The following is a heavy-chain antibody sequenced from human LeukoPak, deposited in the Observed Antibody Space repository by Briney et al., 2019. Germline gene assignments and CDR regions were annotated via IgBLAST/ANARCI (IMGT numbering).Heavy chain of an antibody. Sequence: ASVKVSCKASGYTFTGYYMHWVRQAPGQGLEWMGWINPNSGGTNYAQKFQGRVTMTRDTSISTAYMELSRLRSDDTAVYYCASPRNPIYYGGNSGDAFDIWGQGTMVTVSS. CDR1: GYTFTGYY. CDR3: ASPRNPIYYGGNSGDAFDI. CDR2: INPNSGGT. D-gene: IGHD4-23*01. J-gene: IGHJ3*02. V-gene: IGHV1-2*02.